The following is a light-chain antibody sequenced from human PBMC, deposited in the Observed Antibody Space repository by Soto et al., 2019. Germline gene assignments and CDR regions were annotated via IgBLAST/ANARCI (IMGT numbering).Light chain of an antibody. CDR2: AAS. CDR1: QGISSY. CDR3: QQYYSYPPT. J-gene: IGKJ4*01. Sequence: AIRMTQSPSSFSASTGDRVTITCRASQGISSYLAWYQQKPGKAPKLLIYAASTLQSGVPSRFSGSGSGTDFTLTISCLQSEDFATYYCQQYYSYPPTFGGGPKVDIK. V-gene: IGKV1-8*01.